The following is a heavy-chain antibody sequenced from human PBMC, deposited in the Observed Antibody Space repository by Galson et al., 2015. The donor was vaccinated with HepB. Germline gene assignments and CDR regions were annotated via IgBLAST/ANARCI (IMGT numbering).Heavy chain of an antibody. D-gene: IGHD2-15*01. Sequence: SLRLSCAASGFTFDDYAMHWVRQAPGKGLEWVSGISWNSGSIGYADSVKGRFTISRDNAKNSLYLQMNSLRAEDTALYYCAKDKGVVDALYYFDYWGQGTLFTVSS. CDR2: ISWNSGSI. J-gene: IGHJ4*02. CDR3: AKDKGVVDALYYFDY. CDR1: GFTFDDYA. V-gene: IGHV3-9*01.